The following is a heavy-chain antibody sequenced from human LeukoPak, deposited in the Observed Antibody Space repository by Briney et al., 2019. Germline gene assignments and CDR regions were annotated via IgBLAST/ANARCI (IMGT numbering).Heavy chain of an antibody. CDR2: FSGSGGST. CDR3: AELGITMIGGV. J-gene: IGHJ6*04. Sequence: GGSLRLSCATSGFTFSSYAMSWVRQAPGKGLEWVSAFSGSGGSTYYADSVKGRFTISRDNAKNSLYLQMNSLRAEDTAVYYCAELGITMIGGVWGKGTTVTISS. CDR1: GFTFSSYA. D-gene: IGHD3-10*02. V-gene: IGHV3-23*01.